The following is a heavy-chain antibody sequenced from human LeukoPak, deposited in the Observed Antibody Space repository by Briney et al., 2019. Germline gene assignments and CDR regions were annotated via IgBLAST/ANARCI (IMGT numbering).Heavy chain of an antibody. Sequence: SETLSLTCTVSGGSISSYYWSWIRQPPGKGLEWIGYIYYSGSTNYNPSLKNRVTISVDTSKNQFSLKLSSVTAADTAVYYCARADSPNWFDPWGQGTLVTVSS. CDR1: GGSISSYY. CDR2: IYYSGST. CDR3: ARADSPNWFDP. V-gene: IGHV4-59*01. D-gene: IGHD4-11*01. J-gene: IGHJ5*02.